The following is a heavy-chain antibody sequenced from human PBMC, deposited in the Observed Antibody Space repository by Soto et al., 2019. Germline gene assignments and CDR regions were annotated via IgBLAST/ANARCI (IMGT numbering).Heavy chain of an antibody. J-gene: IGHJ4*02. CDR1: GFTFSSYG. Sequence: QVQLVESGGGVVQPGRSLRLSCAASGFTFSSYGMHWVRQAPGKGLEWVAVISYDGSNKYYADSVKGRFTISRDNSKNTLYLQMISLRAEDTAVYYCAKASDYGDYALDYWGQGTLVTVSS. CDR3: AKASDYGDYALDY. D-gene: IGHD4-17*01. CDR2: ISYDGSNK. V-gene: IGHV3-30*18.